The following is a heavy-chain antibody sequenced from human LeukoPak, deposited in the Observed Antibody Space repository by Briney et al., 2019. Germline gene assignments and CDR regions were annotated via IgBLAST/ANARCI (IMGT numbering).Heavy chain of an antibody. CDR1: GYTFTSYA. J-gene: IGHJ4*02. CDR2: INTNTGNP. Sequence: ASVKVSCKASGYTFTSYALNWVRQAPGQGFGWMGWINTNTGNPTYAQGFTGRFVFSLDTSVSTAYLQISSLKAEDTAIYYCARVQYNYGPDYWGQGTLVTVSS. V-gene: IGHV7-4-1*02. CDR3: ARVQYNYGPDY. D-gene: IGHD5-18*01.